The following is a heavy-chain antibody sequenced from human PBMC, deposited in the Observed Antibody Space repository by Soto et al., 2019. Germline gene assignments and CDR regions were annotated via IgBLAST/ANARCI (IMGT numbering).Heavy chain of an antibody. J-gene: IGHJ5*01. CDR2: IYNSGTT. CDR1: GGSISSRSYY. D-gene: IGHD3-10*01. CDR3: ARQNGSFRSWFDS. Sequence: TSETLSLTCTVSGGSISSRSYYWGWIRQPPGKGLEWNGGIYNSGTTFYSPSLKSRVFISVDMSKNHFSLKLTSVTAADTAMYYCARQNGSFRSWFDSWGQGTLVTVSS. V-gene: IGHV4-39*01.